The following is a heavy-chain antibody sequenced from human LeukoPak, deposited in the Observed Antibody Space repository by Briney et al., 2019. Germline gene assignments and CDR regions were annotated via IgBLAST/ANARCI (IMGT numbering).Heavy chain of an antibody. CDR2: IYYSGST. J-gene: IGHJ4*02. D-gene: IGHD6-6*01. CDR3: ARVRIAARLFDY. V-gene: IGHV4-30-4*08. Sequence: SETLSLTCTVSGGSVTNNDYYWTWIRQPPGKGLEWIGYIYYSGSTYYNPSLESRLTISVDTSKNQFSLKLSSVTAADTAVYYCARVRIAARLFDYWGQGTLVTVSS. CDR1: GGSVTNNDYY.